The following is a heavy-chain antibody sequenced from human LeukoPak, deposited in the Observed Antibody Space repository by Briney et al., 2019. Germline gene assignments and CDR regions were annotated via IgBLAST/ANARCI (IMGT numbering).Heavy chain of an antibody. Sequence: GGSLRLSCAASGFTLRSYTMNWVRQAPGKGLEWVSSIGISSNKIYYADSVKGRFTISRDNAKNSLYLQMNSLRAEDTAVYYCARRPYSSTWHHFDYWGQGTLVTVSS. D-gene: IGHD6-13*01. J-gene: IGHJ4*02. CDR2: IGISSNKI. CDR1: GFTLRSYT. V-gene: IGHV3-21*01. CDR3: ARRPYSSTWHHFDY.